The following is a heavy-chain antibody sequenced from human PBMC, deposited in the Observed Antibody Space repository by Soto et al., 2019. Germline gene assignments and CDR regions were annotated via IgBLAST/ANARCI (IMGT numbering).Heavy chain of an antibody. CDR3: ARSPKGHFDWLLDYYYYYMDV. J-gene: IGHJ6*03. Sequence: GGSLRLSCAASGFTFSSYAMSWVRQAPGKGLEWVSAISGSGVRTYYEDSVKGRFTISRDNSKNTLYLQMNSLRAEDTAVYYCARSPKGHFDWLLDYYYYYMDVWGKGTTVTVSS. CDR2: ISGSGVRT. V-gene: IGHV3-23*01. D-gene: IGHD3-9*01. CDR1: GFTFSSYA.